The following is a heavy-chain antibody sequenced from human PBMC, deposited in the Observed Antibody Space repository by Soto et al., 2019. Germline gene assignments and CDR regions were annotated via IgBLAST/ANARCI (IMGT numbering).Heavy chain of an antibody. CDR3: AKGNYYYFYGMDV. Sequence: GGSLRLSCAASGFTFSNYGMHWVRQAPGKGLEWVAVISYDGSNKYSADSVKGRFTISRDNSKNTLYLQMNSLRADDTAVYYCAKGNYYYFYGMDVWGQGTTVTVSS. J-gene: IGHJ6*02. CDR2: ISYDGSNK. CDR1: GFTFSNYG. V-gene: IGHV3-30*18.